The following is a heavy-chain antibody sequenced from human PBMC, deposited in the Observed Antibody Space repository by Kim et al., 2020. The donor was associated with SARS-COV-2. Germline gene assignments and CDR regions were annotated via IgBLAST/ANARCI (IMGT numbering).Heavy chain of an antibody. CDR3: VRDSSSTYNDFWSAYQSDYYFDY. D-gene: IGHD3-3*01. CDR1: GFTFSTYG. Sequence: GGSLRLSCAASGFTFSTYGMHWVRQVPGKGLEWVAIIWYDGSNKYYADSVKGRFTVSRDNSKNTLYLQLNSLRAEDTAVYYCVRDSSSTYNDFWSAYQSDYYFDYWGQGTLAT. CDR2: IWYDGSNK. J-gene: IGHJ4*01. V-gene: IGHV3-33*01.